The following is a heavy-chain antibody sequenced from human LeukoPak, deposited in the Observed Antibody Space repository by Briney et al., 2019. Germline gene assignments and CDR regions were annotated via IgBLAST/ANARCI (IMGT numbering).Heavy chain of an antibody. CDR3: AKGPRDSSSWPDAFDI. Sequence: GGSLRLSCAASGFTFSSYAMSWVRQAPGKGLEWVSAISGSGGSTYYADSVKGRFTISRDNSKNTLHLQMNSLRAEDTAVYYCAKGPRDSSSWPDAFDIWGQGTMVTVSS. CDR1: GFTFSSYA. J-gene: IGHJ3*02. CDR2: ISGSGGST. D-gene: IGHD6-13*01. V-gene: IGHV3-23*01.